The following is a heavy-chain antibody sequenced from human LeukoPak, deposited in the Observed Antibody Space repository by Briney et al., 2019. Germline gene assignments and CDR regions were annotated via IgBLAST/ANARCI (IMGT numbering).Heavy chain of an antibody. CDR2: INHSGST. CDR1: GGSLSDYY. J-gene: IGHJ6*02. D-gene: IGHD3-3*01. V-gene: IGHV4-34*01. CDR3: ARAGRFPRLGMDV. Sequence: SGTLSLTCAVYGGSLSDYYWNWIRQPPGKGLEWIGEINHSGSTNYNPSLKGRVTISVDTSKNQFSLRLFSVTAADTAVYYCARAGRFPRLGMDVWGQGTTVTVSS.